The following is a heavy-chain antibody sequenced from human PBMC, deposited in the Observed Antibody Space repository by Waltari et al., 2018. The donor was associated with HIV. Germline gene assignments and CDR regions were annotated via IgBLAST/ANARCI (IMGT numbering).Heavy chain of an antibody. CDR2: LRRGSREG. D-gene: IGHD2-2*01. V-gene: IGHV3-21*04. CDR3: VRDDPGYAPIDY. CDR1: VFTFGHYS. Sequence: VELRETGGGLVEPGASLTLSCVPSVFTFGHYSFNWFRLRPREGLEWVASLRRGSREGSYVDPVKGRFTISRDDSINTLFLHLDKLKIEDTARYFCVRDDPGYAPIDYWGPGTLVTVSP. J-gene: IGHJ4*02.